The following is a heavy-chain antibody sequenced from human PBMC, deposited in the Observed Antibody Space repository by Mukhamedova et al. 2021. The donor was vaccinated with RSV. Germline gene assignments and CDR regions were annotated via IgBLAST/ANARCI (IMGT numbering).Heavy chain of an antibody. V-gene: IGHV3-30*01. CDR3: ARAPPRGDYGDYYFGLDV. Sequence: VAVISYDGSNKYYADSVKGRFTISRDNSKNTLYLQMNSLRAEDTAVYYCARAPPRGDYGDYYFGLDVWGQCTTVTVSS. CDR2: ISYDGSNK. J-gene: IGHJ6*02. D-gene: IGHD4-17*01.